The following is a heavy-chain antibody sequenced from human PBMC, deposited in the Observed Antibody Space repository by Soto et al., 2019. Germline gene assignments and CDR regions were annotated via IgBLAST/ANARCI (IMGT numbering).Heavy chain of an antibody. CDR1: GYTFTSYG. J-gene: IGHJ6*04. CDR3: AREAITMVRGVTTSGYGMDV. D-gene: IGHD3-10*01. Sequence: ASVKVSCKVSGYTFTSYGISWVRQAPGQGLEWMGWISAYNGNTNYAQKLQGRVTMTTDTSTSTAYMELRSLRSDDTAVYYCAREAITMVRGVTTSGYGMDVWGKGTTVTVSS. CDR2: ISAYNGNT. V-gene: IGHV1-18*01.